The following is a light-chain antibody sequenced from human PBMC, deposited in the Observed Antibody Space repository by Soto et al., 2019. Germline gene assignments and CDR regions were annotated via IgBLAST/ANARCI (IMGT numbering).Light chain of an antibody. V-gene: IGLV4-60*02. CDR1: SGHSSYI. CDR2: LEGRGGY. J-gene: IGLJ3*02. Sequence: QSVLTQSSSASASLGSSVKLTCTLSSGHSSYIIAWHQQQPGKAPRYLMKLEGRGGYNRGSGVPDRFSGSSSGAARYLTIFNLQLEDEADYYSETWDSNTWVFGGGTKLTVL. CDR3: ETWDSNTWV.